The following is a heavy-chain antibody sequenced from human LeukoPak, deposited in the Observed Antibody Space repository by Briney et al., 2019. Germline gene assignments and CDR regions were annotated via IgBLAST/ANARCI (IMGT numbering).Heavy chain of an antibody. V-gene: IGHV4-61*02. D-gene: IGHD7-27*01. CDR1: GGSISSGSYY. CDR2: IYTSGST. Sequence: PSETLSLTCTVSGGSISSGSYYWSWIRQPAGKGLEWIGRIYTSGSTNYNPSLKSRVTISVDTSKNQFSLKLSSVTAADTAVYYCAREGALTGVPPDYWGQGTLVTVSS. J-gene: IGHJ4*02. CDR3: AREGALTGVPPDY.